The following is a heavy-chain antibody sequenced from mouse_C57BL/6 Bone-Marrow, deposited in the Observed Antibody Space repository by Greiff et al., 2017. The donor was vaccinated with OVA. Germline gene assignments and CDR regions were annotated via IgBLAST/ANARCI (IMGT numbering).Heavy chain of an antibody. CDR2: IYPRSGNT. CDR3: AVYYPWFAY. V-gene: IGHV1-81*01. Sequence: VQLQQSGAELARPGASVKLSCNASGYTFTSYGISWVKQRTGQGLEWIGEIYPRSGNTYYNEKFKGKATLTADKSSSTAYMELRSLTSEDSAVYFCAVYYPWFAYWGQGTLVTVSA. CDR1: GYTFTSYG. J-gene: IGHJ3*01. D-gene: IGHD1-1*01.